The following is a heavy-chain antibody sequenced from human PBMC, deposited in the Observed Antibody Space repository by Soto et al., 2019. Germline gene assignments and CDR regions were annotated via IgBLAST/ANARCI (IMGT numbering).Heavy chain of an antibody. D-gene: IGHD3-22*01. CDR2: IYYSGST. J-gene: IGHJ4*02. CDR3: ARAFYDSSGYYEYGFDY. CDR1: GGSISSGGYY. Sequence: SETLSLTCTVSGGSISSGGYYWSWIRQHPGKGLEWIGYIYYSGSTYYNPSLKSRVTISVDTSKNQFSLKLSSVTAADTAVYYFARAFYDSSGYYEYGFDYWGQGTLVTVSS. V-gene: IGHV4-31*03.